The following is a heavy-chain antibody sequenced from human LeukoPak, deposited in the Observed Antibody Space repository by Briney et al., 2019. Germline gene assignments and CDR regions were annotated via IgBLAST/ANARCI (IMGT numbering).Heavy chain of an antibody. V-gene: IGHV4-59*02. J-gene: IGHJ4*02. CDR3: ATGYCEPFAN. Sequence: SETLSLTCSFTGASVSSYYWDWLRQPPGKGLEWIGYISDTGKTESNPSLKSRVTISLDTSKKQFSLRLRSLTAADSAVYYCATGYCEPFANWGPGTLVTVSS. CDR2: ISDTGKT. D-gene: IGHD2-8*02. CDR1: GASVSSYY.